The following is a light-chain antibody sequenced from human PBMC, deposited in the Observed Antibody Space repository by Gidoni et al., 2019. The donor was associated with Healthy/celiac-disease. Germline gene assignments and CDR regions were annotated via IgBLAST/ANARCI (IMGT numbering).Light chain of an antibody. CDR3: QQSYSTRWT. CDR2: AAS. V-gene: IGKV1-39*01. CDR1: QTISNY. Sequence: DIQMPQSPSSLSASVGDRVTITCRASQTISNYLNWYQQKPGKAPKLLICAASSLQSGVPSRFSGSGSGTDFTLTISSLQPEDFATYYCQQSYSTRWTFGQGTKVEIK. J-gene: IGKJ1*01.